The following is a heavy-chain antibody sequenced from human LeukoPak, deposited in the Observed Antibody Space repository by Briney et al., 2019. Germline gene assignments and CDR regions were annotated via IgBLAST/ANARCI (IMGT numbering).Heavy chain of an antibody. CDR2: ISSSSDYI. V-gene: IGHV3-21*01. CDR3: ARDRVPRATRGTFDY. J-gene: IGHJ4*02. CDR1: GFTFDDYS. Sequence: PGGCLRLSCVASGFTFDDYSLNWVRQAPGKGLEWVAAISSSSDYIYYADSMRGRFTISRDNAKNSLYLQMHSLRVEDTALYYCARDRVPRATRGTFDYWGQGTPVIVSS. D-gene: IGHD1-26*01.